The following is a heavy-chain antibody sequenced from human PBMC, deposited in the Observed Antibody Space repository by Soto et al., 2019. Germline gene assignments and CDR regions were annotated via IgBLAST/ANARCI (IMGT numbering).Heavy chain of an antibody. V-gene: IGHV4-59*01. D-gene: IGHD3-10*01. Sequence: PSETLSLTCTVSGGSISSYYWSWIRQPPGKGLEWIGYIYYSGSTNYNPSLKSRVTISVDTSKNQFSLKLSSVTAADTAVYYCARNGILWFGELLQEGFDPGGQGTLVTVSS. CDR1: GGSISSYY. CDR3: ARNGILWFGELLQEGFDP. CDR2: IYYSGST. J-gene: IGHJ5*02.